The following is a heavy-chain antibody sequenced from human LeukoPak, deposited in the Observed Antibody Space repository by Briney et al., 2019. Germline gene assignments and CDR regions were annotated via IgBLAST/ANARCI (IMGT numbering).Heavy chain of an antibody. V-gene: IGHV3-64*01. CDR1: GFTFSSYA. CDR2: ISSNGGST. CDR3: ARAMGATMPYYFDY. J-gene: IGHJ4*02. Sequence: GGSLRLSCAASGFTFSSYAMHWVRQAPWKGLEYVSAISSNGGSTYYANSVKGRFTISRDNSKNTLYLQMGSLRAEDMAVYYCARAMGATMPYYFDYWGQGTLVTVSS. D-gene: IGHD1-26*01.